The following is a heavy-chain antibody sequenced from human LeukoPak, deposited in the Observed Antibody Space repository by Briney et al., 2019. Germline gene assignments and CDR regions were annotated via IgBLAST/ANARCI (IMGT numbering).Heavy chain of an antibody. Sequence: GGSLRLSCAASGFTFSSYAMSWVRQAPGKGLEWVSAISGSGGSTYYADSVKGRFTISRDNPKNTLYLQMNSLRAEDTAVYYCAKGSERWLQFPGYWGQGTLVTVSS. CDR2: ISGSGGST. V-gene: IGHV3-23*01. CDR1: GFTFSSYA. J-gene: IGHJ4*02. CDR3: AKGSERWLQFPGY. D-gene: IGHD5-24*01.